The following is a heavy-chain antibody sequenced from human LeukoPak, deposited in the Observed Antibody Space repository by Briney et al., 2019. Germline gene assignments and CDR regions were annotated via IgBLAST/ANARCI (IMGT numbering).Heavy chain of an antibody. Sequence: GGSLRLSCAASGFTFSSYAMSWVRQAPGKGLEWVSAISGSGGSTYYADSVKGRFTISRDNSKNTLYLQMNSLRAEDTAVYYCATYVDIVATRGYFDYWGQGTLVTVSS. CDR1: GFTFSSYA. CDR2: ISGSGGST. J-gene: IGHJ4*02. D-gene: IGHD5-12*01. CDR3: ATYVDIVATRGYFDY. V-gene: IGHV3-23*01.